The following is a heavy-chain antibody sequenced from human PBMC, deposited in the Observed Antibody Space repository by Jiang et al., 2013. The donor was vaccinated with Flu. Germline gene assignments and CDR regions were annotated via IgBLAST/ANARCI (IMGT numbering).Heavy chain of an antibody. CDR3: ARDRSGYSYGKLFDY. V-gene: IGHV1-69*01. D-gene: IGHD5-18*01. J-gene: IGHJ4*02. CDR1: GGTFSSYA. CDR2: IIPIFGTA. Sequence: SGAEVKKPGSSVKVSCKASGGTFSSYAISWVRQAPGRGLEWMGGIIPIFGTANYAQKFQGRVTITADESTSTAYMELSSLRSEDTAVYYCARDRSGYSYGKLFDYWGQGTLVTVSS.